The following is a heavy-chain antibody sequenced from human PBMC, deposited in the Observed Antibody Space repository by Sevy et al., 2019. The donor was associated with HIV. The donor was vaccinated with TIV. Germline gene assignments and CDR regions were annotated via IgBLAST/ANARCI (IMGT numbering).Heavy chain of an antibody. J-gene: IGHJ4*02. D-gene: IGHD2-2*01. V-gene: IGHV1-8*03. Sequence: ASVKVSCKASGYTFTSYDINWVRQATGQGLEWMGWMNPNSGNTGYAQKFQGRVTITRNTSISTAYMELTSLRSEDTAVYYCARGERYCSSTSCYSLDYWGQGTLVTVSS. CDR1: GYTFTSYD. CDR3: ARGERYCSSTSCYSLDY. CDR2: MNPNSGNT.